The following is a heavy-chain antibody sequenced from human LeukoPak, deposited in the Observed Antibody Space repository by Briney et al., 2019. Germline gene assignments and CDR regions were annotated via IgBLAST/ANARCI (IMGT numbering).Heavy chain of an antibody. Sequence: SETLSLTCAVYGESLSKYYWTWIRQSPGKGLEWIGEVNHRGSTNLNPSLKSRVTLSVDTSKHQFSLKLTSVTAADAAVYYCASSVGSTDYWGQGTLVTVSS. J-gene: IGHJ4*02. V-gene: IGHV4-34*01. CDR1: GESLSKYY. CDR3: ASSVGSTDY. CDR2: VNHRGST. D-gene: IGHD1-26*01.